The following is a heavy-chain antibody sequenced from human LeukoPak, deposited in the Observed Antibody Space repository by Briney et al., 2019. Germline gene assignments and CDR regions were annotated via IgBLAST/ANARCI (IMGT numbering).Heavy chain of an antibody. V-gene: IGHV1-69*04. CDR2: IIPILGIA. Sequence: SVKVSCKASGGTFISYAISWVRQAPGQGLEWMGRIIPILGIADYAQKFQGRVTITADKSTSTAYMELSSLRSEDTAVYYCARVFYSDDFWSGYPNNWFDPWGQGTLVTVSS. CDR3: ARVFYSDDFWSGYPNNWFDP. D-gene: IGHD3-3*01. CDR1: GGTFISYA. J-gene: IGHJ5*02.